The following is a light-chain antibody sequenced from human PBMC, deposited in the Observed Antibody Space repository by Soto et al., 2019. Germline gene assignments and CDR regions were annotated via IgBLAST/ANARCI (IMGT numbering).Light chain of an antibody. V-gene: IGLV1-47*02. CDR3: TSYTSSSTLDV. CDR2: SNN. J-gene: IGLJ1*01. CDR1: SSNIGGTNY. Sequence: QSVLTQPPSASGTPGQRVFISCSGSSSNIGGTNYAYWYQQLPGAAPKLLMHSNNLRPSGVPERISGSKSGHTASLTISGLQSEDEADYFCTSYTSSSTLDVFGTGTKVTVL.